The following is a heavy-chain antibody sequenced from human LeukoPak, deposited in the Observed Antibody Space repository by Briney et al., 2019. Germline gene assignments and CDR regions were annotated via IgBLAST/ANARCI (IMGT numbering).Heavy chain of an antibody. V-gene: IGHV3-30*02. Sequence: LPGGSLRLSCAAAGFIFSSYGMHWVRQAPGKGLGWVAFIRFDGSDKYYADSVKGRFTISRDNAKNSLYLQMNSLRVEDTAVYYCARAHNWKYGTFDYWGQGTLVTVSS. CDR2: IRFDGSDK. CDR3: ARAHNWKYGTFDY. CDR1: GFIFSSYG. J-gene: IGHJ4*02. D-gene: IGHD1-7*01.